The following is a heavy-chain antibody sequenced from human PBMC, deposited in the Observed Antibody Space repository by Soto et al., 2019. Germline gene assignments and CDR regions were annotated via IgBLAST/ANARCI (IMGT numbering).Heavy chain of an antibody. Sequence: SETLSLTWSVAGGSISSYDWSWIRQPPGKGLEWIGRIYYSGSTNYNPSLKSRVTISPDTSKNQFSLKLSSVTAADTAVYYCARDSSGRFDPWGQGTLVTVSS. CDR2: IYYSGST. V-gene: IGHV4-59*01. CDR3: ARDSSGRFDP. CDR1: GGSISSYD. J-gene: IGHJ5*02.